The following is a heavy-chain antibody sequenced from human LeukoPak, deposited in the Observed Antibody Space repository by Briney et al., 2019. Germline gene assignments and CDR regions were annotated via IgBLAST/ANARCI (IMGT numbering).Heavy chain of an antibody. CDR1: GFTFSSYS. J-gene: IGHJ4*02. Sequence: GGSLRLSCAASGFTFSSYSMNWVRQAPGKGLEWVSSISSSSSYIYYADSVKGRFTISRDNAKNSLYLQMNSLRAEDTAVYYCARDLGYYGSGSYYFGYWGQGTLVTVSS. D-gene: IGHD3-10*01. CDR3: ARDLGYYGSGSYYFGY. CDR2: ISSSSSYI. V-gene: IGHV3-21*01.